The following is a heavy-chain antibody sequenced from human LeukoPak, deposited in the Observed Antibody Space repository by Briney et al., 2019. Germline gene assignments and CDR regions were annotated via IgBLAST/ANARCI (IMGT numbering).Heavy chain of an antibody. V-gene: IGHV5-10-1*01. D-gene: IGHD1-26*01. CDR1: GYSFTTYW. J-gene: IGHJ4*02. CDR2: LGPSDSYT. Sequence: GESLTISCKGSGYSFTTYWISWGRQMPGKGLEGMGRLGPSDSYTDYSPSFQGHVSISVDKSISTAYLQWSSLKASDTAMYYCARRGRYSGSYYALGYWGQGTLVTVSS. CDR3: ARRGRYSGSYYALGY.